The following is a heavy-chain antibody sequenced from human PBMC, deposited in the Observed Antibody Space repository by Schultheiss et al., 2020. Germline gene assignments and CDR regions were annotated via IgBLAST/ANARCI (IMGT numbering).Heavy chain of an antibody. Sequence: SVKVSCKASGGTFNSYTISWVRQAPGQGLEWMGRIIPILGIANYAQKFQGRVTITADKSTSTAYMELSSLRSEDTAVYYCARDRGVVIQLWFDPWGQGTLVTV. D-gene: IGHD3-3*01. V-gene: IGHV1-69*04. J-gene: IGHJ5*02. CDR2: IIPILGIA. CDR1: GGTFNSYT. CDR3: ARDRGVVIQLWFDP.